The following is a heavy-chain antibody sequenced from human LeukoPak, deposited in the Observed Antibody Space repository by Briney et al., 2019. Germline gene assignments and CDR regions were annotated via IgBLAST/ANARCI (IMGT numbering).Heavy chain of an antibody. CDR3: ARTPPLWFGES. J-gene: IGHJ4*02. V-gene: IGHV4-4*07. CDR2: IYTSGST. Sequence: SETLSLTCTVSGDSISYYWSWIRQPAGRGLEWIGRIYTSGSTNYNPSLKSRVTISVDTSKNQFSLKLSSVTAADTAVYYCARTPPLWFGESWGQGTLVTVSS. D-gene: IGHD3-10*01. CDR1: GDSISYY.